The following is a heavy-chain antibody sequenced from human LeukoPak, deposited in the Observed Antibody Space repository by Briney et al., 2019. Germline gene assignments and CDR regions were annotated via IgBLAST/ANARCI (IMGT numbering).Heavy chain of an antibody. CDR1: GFTFDDYA. CDR3: PKDMGPTGDPYYCFDT. V-gene: IGHV3-9*03. D-gene: IGHD7-27*01. Sequence: GRSLRLSCAASGFTFDDYAMHWVRQAPGKGLEWVSGISWNSGSIVYADSVKGRFTISRDNAKNSLYLQMNSLRAEDMALYYCPKDMGPTGDPYYCFDTGGQGTLVTASS. J-gene: IGHJ4*02. CDR2: ISWNSGSI.